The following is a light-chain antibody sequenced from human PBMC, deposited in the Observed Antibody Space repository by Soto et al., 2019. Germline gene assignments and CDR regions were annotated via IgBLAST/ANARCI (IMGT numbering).Light chain of an antibody. V-gene: IGKV1-6*01. J-gene: IGKJ3*01. Sequence: AIQMTQSPSSLSASAGDTVTITCRASQGIRVDLGWYQQKPGKAPKLLIYAASTLQSGVPSRFSGSGSGTDFTLTISSLQPEDFATYYCLQDYNYPFTFGPGTKVDVK. CDR1: QGIRVD. CDR3: LQDYNYPFT. CDR2: AAS.